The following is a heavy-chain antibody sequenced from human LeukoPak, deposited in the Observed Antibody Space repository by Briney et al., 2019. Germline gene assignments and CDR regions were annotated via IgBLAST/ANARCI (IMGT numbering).Heavy chain of an antibody. CDR3: ARDYYDSSDVFDY. Sequence: GGSLRLSCAASGFTFSSYGMSWVRQAPGKGLEWVSGISGSGDSTYYVDSVKGRFTISRDNSKNTLYLQMNSLRAEDTAVYYCARDYYDSSDVFDYWGQGTLVTVSS. CDR1: GFTFSSYG. J-gene: IGHJ4*02. CDR2: ISGSGDST. V-gene: IGHV3-23*01. D-gene: IGHD3-22*01.